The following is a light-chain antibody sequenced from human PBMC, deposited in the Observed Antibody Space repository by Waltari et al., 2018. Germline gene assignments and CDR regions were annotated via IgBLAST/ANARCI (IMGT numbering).Light chain of an antibody. CDR2: GAS. Sequence: EIVLTQSPGSLSSSPGARVTLSCRASQSVSRALAWYQQKPGQAPRLLIFGASNRATGIPDRFSGSGSETDFILTISILEPEDFAVYYCQHYVRLPATFGRGTKVEIK. CDR1: QSVSRA. CDR3: QHYVRLPAT. J-gene: IGKJ1*01. V-gene: IGKV3-20*01.